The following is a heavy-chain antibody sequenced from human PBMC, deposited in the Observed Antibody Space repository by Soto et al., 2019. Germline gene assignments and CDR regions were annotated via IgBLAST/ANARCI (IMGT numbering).Heavy chain of an antibody. CDR1: GSRFSNYV. J-gene: IGHJ4*02. V-gene: IGHV1-69*06. CDR3: AREGRGKKAGYNGLVSLGY. D-gene: IGHD2-2*02. Sequence: QVQLVQSGAEVKTPGSSLKVSCTVSGSRFSNYVISWVRQAPGHGLEWLGRIIPIFNTTQYAQKLQGRVTIPADKSTNTASLELSSLRSDDTAVYYGAREGRGKKAGYNGLVSLGYWGQGTLVTVSS. CDR2: IIPIFNTT.